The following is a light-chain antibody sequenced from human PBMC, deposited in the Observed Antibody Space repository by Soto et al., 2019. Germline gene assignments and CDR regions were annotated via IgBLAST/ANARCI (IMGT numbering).Light chain of an antibody. V-gene: IGKV1-5*03. J-gene: IGKJ1*01. CDR2: KAS. Sequence: DIQMTQSPSTLSASVGDRVTITCRASQSINSWLAWYQQKPGKAPKLLIYKASTLESGVPSRFSGSGSGTEFTLTISSLQPDDFVTYYCQQYNSYSETFGQGTKVEIK. CDR1: QSINSW. CDR3: QQYNSYSET.